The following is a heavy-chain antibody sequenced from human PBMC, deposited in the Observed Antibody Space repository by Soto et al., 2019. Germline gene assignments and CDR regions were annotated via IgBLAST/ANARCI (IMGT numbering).Heavy chain of an antibody. J-gene: IGHJ6*02. D-gene: IGHD2-15*01. CDR1: GYSISSGYY. CDR2: IYHSGST. CDR3: ASCSSLSDYYYGMDV. V-gene: IGHV4-38-2*01. Sequence: SETLSLTCAVSGYSISSGYYWGWIRQPPRKGLEWIGSIYHSGSTYYNPSLKSRVTISVDTSKNQFSLKLSSVTAADTAVYYCASCSSLSDYYYGMDVWGQGTTVTVSS.